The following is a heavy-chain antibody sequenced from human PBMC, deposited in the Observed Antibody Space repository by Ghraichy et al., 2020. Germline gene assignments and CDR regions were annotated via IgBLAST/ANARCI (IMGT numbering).Heavy chain of an antibody. CDR3: ARAYYDFWSGYGTTEYFQH. V-gene: IGHV3-30-3*01. J-gene: IGHJ1*01. CDR2: ISYDGSNK. Sequence: GGSLRLSCAASGFTFSSYAMHWVRQAPGKGLEWGAVISYDGSNKYYADSVKGRFTISRDNSKNTLYLQMNSLRAEDTAVYYCARAYYDFWSGYGTTEYFQHWGQGTLVTVSS. D-gene: IGHD3-3*01. CDR1: GFTFSSYA.